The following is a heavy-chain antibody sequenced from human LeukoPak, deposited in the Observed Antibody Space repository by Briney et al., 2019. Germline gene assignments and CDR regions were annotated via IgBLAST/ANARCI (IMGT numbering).Heavy chain of an antibody. Sequence: SETLSLTCTVSGGSISSRNYYWGWIRQPPGKGLEWIGSIYYSGSTNYNPSLKSRVTISVDTSKNQFSLKLSSVTAADTAVYYCATRRRYAYYYYGMDVWGQGTTVTVSS. D-gene: IGHD1-1*01. CDR2: IYYSGST. CDR1: GGSISSRNYY. CDR3: ATRRRYAYYYYGMDV. J-gene: IGHJ6*02. V-gene: IGHV4-39*07.